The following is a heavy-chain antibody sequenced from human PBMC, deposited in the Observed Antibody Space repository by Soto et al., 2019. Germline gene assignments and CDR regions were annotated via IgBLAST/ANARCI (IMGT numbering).Heavy chain of an antibody. CDR1: GYSFTSYW. Sequence: GESLKISCKGSGYSFTSYWIGWVRQMPGKGLEWMGIIYPGDSDTRYSPSFQGQVTISADKSISTAYLQWSSLKASDTAMYYCSRSSCPGEDTNWFAPWGQGTLVTVSS. J-gene: IGHJ5*02. CDR2: IYPGDSDT. CDR3: SRSSCPGEDTNWFAP. V-gene: IGHV5-51*01.